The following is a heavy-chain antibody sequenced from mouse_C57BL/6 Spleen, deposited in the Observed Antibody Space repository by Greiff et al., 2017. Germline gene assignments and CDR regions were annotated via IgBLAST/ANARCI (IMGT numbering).Heavy chain of an antibody. CDR1: GYTFTSYW. J-gene: IGHJ4*01. V-gene: IGHV1-74*01. CDR3: AISYCCSNYSMDY. Sequence: QVQLQQPGAELVKPGASVKVSCKASGYTFTSYWMHWVKQRPGQGLEWIGRIHPSDSDTNYNQKFKGKATLTVDTSSSTAYMQLSSLTSEDSAVYYFAISYCCSNYSMDYWGQGTSVTVSS. CDR2: IHPSDSDT. D-gene: IGHD1-1*01.